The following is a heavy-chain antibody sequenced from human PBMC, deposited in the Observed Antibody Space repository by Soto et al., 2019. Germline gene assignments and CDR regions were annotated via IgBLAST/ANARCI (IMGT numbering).Heavy chain of an antibody. J-gene: IGHJ6*02. D-gene: IGHD3-10*01. CDR1: GGTFSSYA. V-gene: IGHV1-69*01. CDR2: IIPIFGTA. CDR3: ARGITMVRGVIIPPHYYCYGMDV. Sequence: QVQLVQSGAEVKKPGSSVKVSCKASGGTFSSYAISWVRQAPGQGLEWMGGIIPIFGTANYAQKFQGRVTITADESTSTAYMELSSLRSEDTAVYYCARGITMVRGVIIPPHYYCYGMDVWGQGTTVTVSS.